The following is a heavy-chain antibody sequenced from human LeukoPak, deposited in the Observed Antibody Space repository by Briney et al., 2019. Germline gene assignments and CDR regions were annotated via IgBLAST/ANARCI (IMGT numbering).Heavy chain of an antibody. CDR1: GFTLIAYS. V-gene: IGHV3-48*01. D-gene: IGHD5-12*01. CDR3: ARDHRYAFDN. J-gene: IGHJ4*01. Sequence: GGSLRLSSAPSGFTLIAYSMNWGRPAPGKGREWISYIGISSGNTKYADSVKGRFTISRDKARNSLYLQMNSLRVEDTAMYYCARDHRYAFDNWGHGTLVTVSS. CDR2: IGISSGNT.